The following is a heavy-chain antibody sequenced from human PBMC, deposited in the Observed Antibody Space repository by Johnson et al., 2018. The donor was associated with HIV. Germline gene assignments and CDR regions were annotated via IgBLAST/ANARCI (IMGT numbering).Heavy chain of an antibody. J-gene: IGHJ3*02. CDR1: GFTFSSYW. CDR3: TREGPVDAFDI. CDR2: IDSDGRIT. Sequence: VQLVESGGGVVQSGRSLRLSCAASGFTFSSYWMHWVRQAPGKGLVWVAGIDSDGRITNYADSVKGRFTISRDNAKNTLFLLMNSLRAEDTALYYCTREGPVDAFDIWGQGTMVTVSS. V-gene: IGHV3-74*01.